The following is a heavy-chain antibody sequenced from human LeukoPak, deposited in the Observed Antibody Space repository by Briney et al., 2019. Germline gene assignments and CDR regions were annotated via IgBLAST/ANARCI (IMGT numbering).Heavy chain of an antibody. CDR3: ARDLDNGGSSIWYFDL. D-gene: IGHD4-23*01. CDR2: IYYSGTT. J-gene: IGHJ2*01. Sequence: PSETLSLTCTVSGDSITTYYWTWIRQPPGKGLEWIGYIYYSGTTNYNPSLKSRVTISIDTYKNQFSLRLTSVTAADTAVYYCARDLDNGGSSIWYFDLWGCGTLVTVSS. V-gene: IGHV4-59*01. CDR1: GDSITTYY.